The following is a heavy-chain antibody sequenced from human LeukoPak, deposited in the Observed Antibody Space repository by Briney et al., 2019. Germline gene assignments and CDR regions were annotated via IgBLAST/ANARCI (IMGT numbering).Heavy chain of an antibody. J-gene: IGHJ6*03. CDR3: ARDPGYYYYMDV. Sequence: GGSLRLSCAASGFTFSSYDMHWVRQATGKGLEWVSAIGTAGDTYYPGSVKGRFTISRDNAKNSLYLQMNSLRAEDTAVYYCARDPGYYYYMDVWGKGTTVTVSS. D-gene: IGHD3-10*01. CDR1: GFTFSSYD. V-gene: IGHV3-13*01. CDR2: IGTAGDT.